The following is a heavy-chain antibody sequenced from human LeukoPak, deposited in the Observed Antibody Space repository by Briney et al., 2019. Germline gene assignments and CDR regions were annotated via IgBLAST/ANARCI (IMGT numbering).Heavy chain of an antibody. Sequence: ASVKVSRKASGYTFTGYYMHWVRQAPGQGLEWMGWINPNSGGTNYAQKFQGRVTMTRDTSISTAYMELSRLRSDDTAVYYCARSSSWYGDWFDPWGQGTLVTVSS. D-gene: IGHD6-13*01. V-gene: IGHV1-2*02. CDR2: INPNSGGT. CDR1: GYTFTGYY. CDR3: ARSSSWYGDWFDP. J-gene: IGHJ5*02.